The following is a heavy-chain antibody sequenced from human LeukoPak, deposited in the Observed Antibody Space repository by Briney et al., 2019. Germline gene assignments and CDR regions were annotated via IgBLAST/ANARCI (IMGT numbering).Heavy chain of an antibody. D-gene: IGHD3-10*01. J-gene: IGHJ5*02. CDR2: MNSDGTTT. CDR1: GGSISSVNL. V-gene: IGHV3-74*01. CDR3: ARGRGPYGWFDP. Sequence: PSETLSLTCAVSGGSISSVNLWSWVRQPPGKGLVWVSRMNSDGTTTNYADSVKGRFTISRDNAKNTLYLQMNSLRAEDTAVYYCARGRGPYGWFDPWGQGTLVTVSS.